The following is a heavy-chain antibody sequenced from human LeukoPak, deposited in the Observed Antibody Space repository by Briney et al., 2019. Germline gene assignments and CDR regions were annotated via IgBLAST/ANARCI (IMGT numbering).Heavy chain of an antibody. CDR3: ARDQDYGDTLGFLFDI. CDR1: GGSISSYY. V-gene: IGHV4-59*01. J-gene: IGHJ3*02. Sequence: PSETLSLTCTVSGGSISSYYWSWIRQPPGKGLEWIGYVYHTGNTNYNPSLKSRVTISVDTSKNQFSLKLRSVTAADTAVYYCARDQDYGDTLGFLFDIWGQGTTVTVAS. D-gene: IGHD4-17*01. CDR2: VYHTGNT.